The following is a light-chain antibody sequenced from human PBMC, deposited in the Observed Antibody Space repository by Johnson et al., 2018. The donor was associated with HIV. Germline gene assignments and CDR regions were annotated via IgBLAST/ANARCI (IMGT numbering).Light chain of an antibody. J-gene: IGLJ1*01. V-gene: IGLV1-51*02. CDR3: GTWDSSLTSGGI. Sequence: QSVLTQPPSVSAAPGQKVTISCSGSSSNIGNNYVSWYQQLPGTAPKLLIYENNKRPSGIPDRFSASKSGASATLGITGLKTGDEADYYCGTWDSSLTSGGIFGTGTKVTVL. CDR2: ENN. CDR1: SSNIGNNY.